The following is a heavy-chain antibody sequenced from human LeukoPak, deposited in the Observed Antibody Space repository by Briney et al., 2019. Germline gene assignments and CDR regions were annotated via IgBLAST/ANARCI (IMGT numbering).Heavy chain of an antibody. CDR3: ARHARINRGAAAPGPDYYYYYYMDV. CDR1: GYSFTSDW. Sequence: GESLKISCKGSGYSFTSDWIGWVRQMPGKGLEWMGVIYPGDSDTRYSPSFQGQVTISADKSISTAYLQWSSLKASDTAMYYCARHARINRGAAAPGPDYYYYYYMDVWGKGTTVTISS. J-gene: IGHJ6*03. CDR2: IYPGDSDT. D-gene: IGHD6-13*01. V-gene: IGHV5-51*01.